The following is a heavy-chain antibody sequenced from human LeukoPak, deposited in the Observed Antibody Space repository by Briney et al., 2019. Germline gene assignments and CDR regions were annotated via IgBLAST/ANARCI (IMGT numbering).Heavy chain of an antibody. CDR2: IYHSGTTYSGST. V-gene: IGHV4-39*07. CDR1: GASMSNYY. Sequence: KSSETLSLTCNVSGASMSNYYWVWIRQPPGKGLEWIGSIYHSGTTYSGSTYYNPSLKSRVTISLDTSKNQFSLKVGSMTAADTAAYYCARAGGYGLIDYWGQGTMVTVSS. J-gene: IGHJ4*02. D-gene: IGHD5-18*01. CDR3: ARAGGYGLIDY.